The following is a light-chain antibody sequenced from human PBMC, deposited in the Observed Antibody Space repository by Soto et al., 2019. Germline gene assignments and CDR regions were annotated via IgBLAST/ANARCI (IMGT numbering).Light chain of an antibody. CDR2: GAS. Sequence: IVLTQSPGTLSLSPGERTTLSCRASQSISRYLAWYQQKPGQGPRLLIYGASTRATGIPDRFSGSGSGTDFTLTISRLEPEDFAVYYCQQYGSSRITFGQGTRLEIK. CDR1: QSISRY. V-gene: IGKV3-20*01. CDR3: QQYGSSRIT. J-gene: IGKJ5*01.